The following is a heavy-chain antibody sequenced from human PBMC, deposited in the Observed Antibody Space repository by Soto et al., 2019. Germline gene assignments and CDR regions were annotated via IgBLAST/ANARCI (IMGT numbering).Heavy chain of an antibody. J-gene: IGHJ4*02. CDR2: ISHSGST. V-gene: IGHV4-31*03. D-gene: IGHD5-18*01. Sequence: QVQLQESGPGLVKPSQTLSLTCTVSGGSISSAAYYWSWIRQHPGNGLEWIGYISHSGSTYYTPAPKSRVIISADTSKNQFSLNLTSVTAADTAVYYCAREYTYGSNFFDCWGQGALVTVSS. CDR3: AREYTYGSNFFDC. CDR1: GGSISSAAYY.